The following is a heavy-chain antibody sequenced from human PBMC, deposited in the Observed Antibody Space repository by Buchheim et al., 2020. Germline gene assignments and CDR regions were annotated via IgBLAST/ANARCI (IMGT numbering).Heavy chain of an antibody. CDR2: ISGSGGST. Sequence: EVQLLESGGGLVQPGGSLRLSCAASGFTFSSYAMSWVRQAPGKGLEWVSAISGSGGSTYYADSVKGRFTISRDNSKNTLYLQMNSLRAEDTAVYYCAKDRSPFWSGYYTDQAFDYWGQGTL. D-gene: IGHD3-3*01. J-gene: IGHJ4*02. V-gene: IGHV3-23*01. CDR3: AKDRSPFWSGYYTDQAFDY. CDR1: GFTFSSYA.